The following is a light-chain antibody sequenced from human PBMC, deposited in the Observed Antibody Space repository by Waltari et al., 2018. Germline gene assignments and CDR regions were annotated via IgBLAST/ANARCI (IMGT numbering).Light chain of an antibody. J-gene: IGKJ1*01. CDR3: QHYVRLPAT. Sequence: ELVLTQSPGTLYLSPGERATLSCRASQSASRTLAWYQQKPGQAPRLLIYGASTRATGIPGRFSGGGSGTDFSLTISRLEPEDFAVYYCQHYVRLPATFGQGTKVEIK. V-gene: IGKV3-20*01. CDR2: GAS. CDR1: QSASRT.